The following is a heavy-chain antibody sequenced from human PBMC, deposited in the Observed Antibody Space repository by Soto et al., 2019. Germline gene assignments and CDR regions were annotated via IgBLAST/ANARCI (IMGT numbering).Heavy chain of an antibody. CDR1: GGSISSYY. Sequence: SETLSLTCTVSGGSISSYYWSWIRQPPGKGLQWIGYIYSSGSTNYNPSLKSRVTISVGTSKNQFSLNLSSVTAADTAVYYCARQRRDFDYWGQGSLVTVSS. J-gene: IGHJ4*02. CDR2: IYSSGST. CDR3: ARQRRDFDY. V-gene: IGHV4-59*08.